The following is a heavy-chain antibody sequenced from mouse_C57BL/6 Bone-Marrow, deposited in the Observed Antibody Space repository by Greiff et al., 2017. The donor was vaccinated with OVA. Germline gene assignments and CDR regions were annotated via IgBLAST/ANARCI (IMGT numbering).Heavy chain of an antibody. CDR2: IDPEDGET. V-gene: IGHV14-2*01. D-gene: IGHD2-1*01. CDR3: ASYYGTSYWYFDV. Sequence: VQLQQSGAELVKPGASVKLSCTASGFNIKDYYMHWVKQRTEQGLEWIGRIDPEDGETKYAPKFQGKATIPADTSSNTAYLQLSSLTSEDTAVYYCASYYGTSYWYFDVWGTGTTVTVSS. CDR1: GFNIKDYY. J-gene: IGHJ1*03.